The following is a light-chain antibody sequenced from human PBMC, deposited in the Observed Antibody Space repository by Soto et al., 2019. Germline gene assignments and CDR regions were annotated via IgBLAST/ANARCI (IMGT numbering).Light chain of an antibody. Sequence: DIQMTQSPSSLSASVGDRVTITCQASQDISNYLNWYQQKPGKAPKLLIYDASNLETGVPSRFSGRGSGTDFTFTISSLQPEDIATYYCQQYDNLPRSITFGQGTRLEIK. CDR2: DAS. CDR1: QDISNY. V-gene: IGKV1-33*01. CDR3: QQYDNLPRSIT. J-gene: IGKJ5*01.